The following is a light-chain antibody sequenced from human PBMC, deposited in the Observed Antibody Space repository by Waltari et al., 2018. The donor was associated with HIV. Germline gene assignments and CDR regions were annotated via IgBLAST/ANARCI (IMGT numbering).Light chain of an antibody. CDR1: TGHSNYA. CDR2: LKRDGSH. J-gene: IGLJ3*02. CDR3: QTWGAGIQEV. Sequence: LVLTQSPSASASLGSSVKLTCPLTTGHSNYAIAWHPQQPGKGPRSLMKLKRDGSHIKGDGIPDRFSGSSSGDERYLTISSLQSEDEADYYCQTWGAGIQEVFGGGTKLTVL. V-gene: IGLV4-69*01.